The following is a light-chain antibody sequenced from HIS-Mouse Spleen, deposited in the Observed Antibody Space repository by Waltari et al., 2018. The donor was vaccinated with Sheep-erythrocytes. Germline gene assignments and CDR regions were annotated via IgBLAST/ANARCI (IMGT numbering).Light chain of an antibody. V-gene: IGLV2-8*01. CDR2: EVS. CDR3: SSYAGSNNWV. Sequence: QSALTQPPSASGSPGQSVTISCTGTSSDVGGSNYVSWYQQHPGKAPTLMIYEVSKRPAGVTDRFSGSKSGNTSSLTVSGLQAEDEADYYCSSYAGSNNWVFGGGTKLTVL. CDR1: SSDVGGSNY. J-gene: IGLJ3*02.